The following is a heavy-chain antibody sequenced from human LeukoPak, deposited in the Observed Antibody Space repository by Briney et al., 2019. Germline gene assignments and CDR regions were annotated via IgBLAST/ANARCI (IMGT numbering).Heavy chain of an antibody. CDR2: IISSGGNT. J-gene: IGHJ3*02. V-gene: IGHV3-11*01. CDR3: ARAIYDGFDI. Sequence: AESLRLSCAAAGFTFSDYYMSWISQAPGKGLGWAAYIISSGGNTYYATSGKGRFTTSRDNAKNSLFLQMTSLRAEATAVYYCARAIYDGFDIWGQGKMVTVSS. CDR1: GFTFSDYY.